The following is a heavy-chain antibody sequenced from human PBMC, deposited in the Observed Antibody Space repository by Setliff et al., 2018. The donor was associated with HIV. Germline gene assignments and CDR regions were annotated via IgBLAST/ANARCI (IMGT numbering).Heavy chain of an antibody. CDR2: IYSGGST. V-gene: IGHV4-4*08. Sequence: PSETLSLTCTVSGGSIGGYYWSWIRQPPGTGLEWLGCIYSGGSTNYNPSLESRVTISLDTSKNQFSLRLTSVTAADTAVYYCIIAYSSGWLAPMGFDSWGQGTLVTVSS. CDR3: IIAYSSGWLAPMGFDS. CDR1: GGSIGGYY. D-gene: IGHD6-19*01. J-gene: IGHJ4*02.